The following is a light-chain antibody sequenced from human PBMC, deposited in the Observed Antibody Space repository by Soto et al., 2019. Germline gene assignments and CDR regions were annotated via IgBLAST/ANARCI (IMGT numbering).Light chain of an antibody. CDR3: QQYDNWLTWT. J-gene: IGKJ1*01. CDR1: QSVSSN. Sequence: EIVMTQSPATLSVSPGERATLSCRASQSVSSNLAWYQQKPGQAPRRLIYGASTRATGIPARFSGSGSGTEFTLTISSLQSEDFAVYYCQQYDNWLTWTFGQGTKVEIQ. V-gene: IGKV3-15*01. CDR2: GAS.